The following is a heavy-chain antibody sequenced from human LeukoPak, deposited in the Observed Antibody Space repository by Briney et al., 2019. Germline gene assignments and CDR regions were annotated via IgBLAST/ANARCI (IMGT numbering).Heavy chain of an antibody. Sequence: ASVKVPCKASGYTFTGYYMHWVRQAPGQGLEWMGWINPNSGGTNYAQRFQGRVTMTRDTSISTAYMELSRLRSDDTAVYYCARGTIVDDAFDIWGQGTMVTVSS. CDR3: ARGTIVDDAFDI. V-gene: IGHV1-2*02. CDR2: INPNSGGT. J-gene: IGHJ3*02. D-gene: IGHD2-15*01. CDR1: GYTFTGYY.